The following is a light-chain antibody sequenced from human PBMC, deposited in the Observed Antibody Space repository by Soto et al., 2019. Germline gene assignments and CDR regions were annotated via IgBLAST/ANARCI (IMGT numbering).Light chain of an antibody. CDR2: DTS. CDR1: QDVSGTY. J-gene: IGKJ1*01. CDR3: QDYGNSRT. Sequence: EIVLTQSPGTLSLSPGETATLSCRASQDVSGTYLAWYQQKPGQAPRLLIYDTSIRATGIPDRFSGSGSGTDFALTISRLEPDDFAVYFCQDYGNSRTFGQGTKVDI. V-gene: IGKV3-20*01.